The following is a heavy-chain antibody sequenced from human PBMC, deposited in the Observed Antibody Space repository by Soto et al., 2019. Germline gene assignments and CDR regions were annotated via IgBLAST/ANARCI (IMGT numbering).Heavy chain of an antibody. CDR1: CGSISSSSYY. V-gene: IGHV4-39*01. J-gene: IGHJ6*03. CDR3: ARQRSSGQFYYYYYMDV. D-gene: IGHD6-19*01. CDR2: IYYSGST. Sequence: PSETLSLTCTVSCGSISSSSYYWGWIRQPPGKGLEWIGSIYYSGSTYYNPSLKSRVTISVDTSKNQFSLKLSSVTAADTAVYYCARQRSSGQFYYYYYMDVWGKGTTVTVSS.